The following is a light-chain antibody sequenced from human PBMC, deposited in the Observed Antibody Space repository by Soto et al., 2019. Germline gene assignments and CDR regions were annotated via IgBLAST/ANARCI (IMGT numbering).Light chain of an antibody. V-gene: IGKV3-20*01. CDR2: GSS. J-gene: IGKJ2*01. CDR1: QSVSSNH. CDR3: HLYGGSPPHT. Sequence: EIVLTQSPGTLSLSPGERATLSCRASQSVSSNHLAWYQQKPGQAPRLLIYGSSSRATGIPDRFSGRGSGTDFTLTISRLEPEDFVVHFCHLYGGSPPHTFGQGTKVEIK.